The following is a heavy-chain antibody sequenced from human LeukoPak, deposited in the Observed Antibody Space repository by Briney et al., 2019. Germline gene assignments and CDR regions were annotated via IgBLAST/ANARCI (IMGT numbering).Heavy chain of an antibody. D-gene: IGHD6-19*01. V-gene: IGHV6-1*01. J-gene: IGHJ6*03. CDR2: TYYRSKWYN. Sequence: SQTLSLTCAISGDSVSSNSAAWNWIRQSPSRGLEWLGRTYYRSKWYNDYAVSVKSRITINPDTSKNQFSLQLSSVTPEDTAVYYCARDLKRYSSGWYSFGGYYYYYMDVWGKGTTVTVSS. CDR1: GDSVSSNSAA. CDR3: ARDLKRYSSGWYSFGGYYYYYMDV.